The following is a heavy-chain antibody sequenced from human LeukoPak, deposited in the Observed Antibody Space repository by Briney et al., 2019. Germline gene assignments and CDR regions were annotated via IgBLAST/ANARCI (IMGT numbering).Heavy chain of an antibody. CDR1: GFTFSGYW. CDR2: IKSDGSTT. CDR3: TKRVSTTRWFDP. J-gene: IGHJ5*02. Sequence: GGSLRLSCAASGFTFSGYWLHWVRQAPGKGLVWVSRIKSDGSTTNYADSVKGRFTISRDNAENTLYLQMNSLRVEDTAVYYCTKRVSTTRWFDPWGQGTLVTVSS. V-gene: IGHV3-74*01. D-gene: IGHD2-15*01.